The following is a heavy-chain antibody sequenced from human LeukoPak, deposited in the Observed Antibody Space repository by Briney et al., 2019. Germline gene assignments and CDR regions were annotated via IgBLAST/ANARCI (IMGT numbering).Heavy chain of an antibody. CDR2: ISYDGSNK. CDR3: ARELIKKYYYGMDV. Sequence: GRSLRLSCAASGFTFSSYAMHWVRQAPGEGLEWVAVISYDGSNKYYADSVKGRFTISRDNSKNTLYLQMNSLRAEDTAVYYCARELIKKYYYGMDVWGQGTTVTVSS. CDR1: GFTFSSYA. J-gene: IGHJ6*02. V-gene: IGHV3-30-3*01.